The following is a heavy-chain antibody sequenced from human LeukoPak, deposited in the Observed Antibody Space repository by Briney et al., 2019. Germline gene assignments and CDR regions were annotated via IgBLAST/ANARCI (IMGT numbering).Heavy chain of an antibody. Sequence: PGGSLRLSCAASGFTVSSDYMSWVRQAPGKGLEWVSVIYSGGSTYYADSVKGRFTISRDNSKNTLYLQMNSLRAEDTAVYYCARDSSYSNYNSVYYYGMDAWGQGTTVTVSS. CDR3: ARDSSYSNYNSVYYYGMDA. CDR1: GFTVSSDY. J-gene: IGHJ6*02. V-gene: IGHV3-53*01. D-gene: IGHD4-11*01. CDR2: IYSGGST.